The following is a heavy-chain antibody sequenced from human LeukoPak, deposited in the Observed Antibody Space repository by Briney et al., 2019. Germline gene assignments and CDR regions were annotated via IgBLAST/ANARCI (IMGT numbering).Heavy chain of an antibody. Sequence: ASVKVSCKASGYTFTGYYMHWVRQAPGQGLEWMGWINPNSGGTNYAQKFQGRVTMTRDTSISTAYMELSRLRSDDTAVYYCARGSDFDWLLSVVVGCYYYMDVWGKGTTVTVSS. CDR2: INPNSGGT. D-gene: IGHD3-9*01. J-gene: IGHJ6*03. CDR3: ARGSDFDWLLSVVVGCYYYMDV. CDR1: GYTFTGYY. V-gene: IGHV1-2*02.